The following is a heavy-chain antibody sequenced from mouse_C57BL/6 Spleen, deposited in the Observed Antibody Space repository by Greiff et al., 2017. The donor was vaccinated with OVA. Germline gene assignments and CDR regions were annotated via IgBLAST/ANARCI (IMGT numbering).Heavy chain of an antibody. CDR2: ISSGGSYT. J-gene: IGHJ4*01. Sequence: EVKVVESGGDLVKPGGSLKLSCAASGFTFSSYGMSWVRQTPDKRLEWVATISSGGSYTYYPDSVKGRFTISRDNAKNTLYLQMSSLKSEDTAMYYCARLGYSNGDAMDYWGQGTSVTVSS. CDR3: ARLGYSNGDAMDY. V-gene: IGHV5-6*01. CDR1: GFTFSSYG. D-gene: IGHD2-5*01.